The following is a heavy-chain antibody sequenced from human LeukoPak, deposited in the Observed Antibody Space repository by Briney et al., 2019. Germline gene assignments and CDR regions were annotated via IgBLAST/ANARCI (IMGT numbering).Heavy chain of an antibody. CDR3: ARGPTPITMIVVVRRKCYFDY. CDR1: GGSFSGYY. Sequence: SETLSLTCAVYGGSFSGYYWSWIRQPPGKGLEWIGEINHSGSTNYNPSLKSRVTISVDTSKNQFSLKLSSVTAADTAVYYCARGPTPITMIVVVRRKCYFDYWGQGTLVTVSS. D-gene: IGHD3-22*01. CDR2: INHSGST. V-gene: IGHV4-34*01. J-gene: IGHJ4*02.